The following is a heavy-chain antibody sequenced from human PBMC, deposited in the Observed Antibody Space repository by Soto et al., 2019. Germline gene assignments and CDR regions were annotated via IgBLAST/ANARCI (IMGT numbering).Heavy chain of an antibody. CDR2: IRGSGGST. CDR3: AKAPGYSYGLTSLRVYYFDY. Sequence: EVQLLESGGGLVQPGGSLRLSCAASGFTFSSYAMSWVRQAPGKGLEWVSAIRGSGGSTYYADSVKGRFTISRDNSKNTLYPQMNSLRAEDTAVYYCAKAPGYSYGLTSLRVYYFDYWGQGTLVTVSS. V-gene: IGHV3-23*01. J-gene: IGHJ4*02. D-gene: IGHD5-18*01. CDR1: GFTFSSYA.